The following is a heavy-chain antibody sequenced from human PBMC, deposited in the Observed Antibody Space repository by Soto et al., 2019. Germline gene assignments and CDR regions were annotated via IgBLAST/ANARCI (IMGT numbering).Heavy chain of an antibody. CDR2: ISYDEKDK. CDR1: GFTFSNYG. V-gene: IGHV3-30*18. CDR3: AKHRGPRVRGFDY. D-gene: IGHD3-10*01. Sequence: QVQLVQSGGGVVQPGRSLRLSCEASGFTFSNYGMHWVRQAPGKGLEWVSVISYDEKDKFYVDSVKGRFTISRDSSRNTLYLQMNSLRTEDTGVYYCAKHRGPRVRGFDYWGQGTLVTVSS. J-gene: IGHJ4*02.